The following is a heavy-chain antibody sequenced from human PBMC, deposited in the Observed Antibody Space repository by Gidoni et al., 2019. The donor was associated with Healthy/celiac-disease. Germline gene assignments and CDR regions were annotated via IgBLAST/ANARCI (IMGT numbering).Heavy chain of an antibody. CDR3: ARIFHCGGDCYTEVDD. J-gene: IGHJ4*02. D-gene: IGHD2-21*02. V-gene: IGHV5-51*01. CDR1: GYNFPAYW. Sequence: VWLGQSGPEVKKPGESLKISCKASGYNFPAYWIGWVRQKPGKGLEWMGLIHPGDSDIRYSPSFQCQVTISVDKSIATVFLQWNSLKASDTAVYYCARIFHCGGDCYTEVDDWGQGTLVTVPA. CDR2: IHPGDSDI.